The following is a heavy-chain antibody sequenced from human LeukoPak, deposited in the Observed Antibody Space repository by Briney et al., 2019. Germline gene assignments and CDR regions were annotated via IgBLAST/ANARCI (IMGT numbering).Heavy chain of an antibody. V-gene: IGHV3-9*01. CDR3: VKGGSHILDNWFDH. J-gene: IGHJ5*02. Sequence: GGSLRLSCAASGFTFDDYAMHWVRQAPGKGLEWVSGISWNSGSIGYADSVKGRFTISRDNAKNSLYLQMNSLRAEDTALYYCVKGGSHILDNWFDHWGQGTLVTVSS. D-gene: IGHD3-16*01. CDR2: ISWNSGSI. CDR1: GFTFDDYA.